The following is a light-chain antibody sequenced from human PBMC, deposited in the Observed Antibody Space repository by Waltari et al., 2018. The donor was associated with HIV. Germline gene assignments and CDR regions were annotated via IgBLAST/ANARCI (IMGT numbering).Light chain of an antibody. CDR2: DNH. V-gene: IGLV1-51*01. CDR3: GTWDSSLRVYV. CDR1: NSNIGNEL. J-gene: IGLJ1*01. Sequence: QSVLTQPPSVSAAPGQKVTISCSGSNSNIGNELVSWYQQLPGTAPKLLISDNHERPSGIPTRFSGSKSGTSATLDITGLQTGDEADYYCGTWDSSLRVYVFGTGTKVTVL.